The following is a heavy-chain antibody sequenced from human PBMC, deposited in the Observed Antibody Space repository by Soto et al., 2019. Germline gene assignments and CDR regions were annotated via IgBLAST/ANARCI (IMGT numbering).Heavy chain of an antibody. V-gene: IGHV5-51*01. Sequence: GESLKISCKGSGYSFTSYWIGWVRQMPGKGLEWMGIIYPGDSDTRYSPSFQGQVTISADKSISTAYLQWSSLKASDTAMYYCARNNIVVVPAATRVDYGMDVWGQGTTVTGSS. D-gene: IGHD2-2*01. CDR2: IYPGDSDT. CDR1: GYSFTSYW. J-gene: IGHJ6*02. CDR3: ARNNIVVVPAATRVDYGMDV.